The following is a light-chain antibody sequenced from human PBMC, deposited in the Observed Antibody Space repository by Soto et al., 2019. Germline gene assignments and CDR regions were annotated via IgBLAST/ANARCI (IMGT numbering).Light chain of an antibody. CDR1: SSNIGSNA. Sequence: QSVLVQPPSASGTAGQTATISCSGTSSNIGSNAVNWYQQLPGTAPKLLIYSNNQRPSGVPDRFSGSKYGTSASLAITGLQSEDEADYYCATWDDSLNAYVFGTGTKVTVL. CDR3: ATWDDSLNAYV. CDR2: SNN. V-gene: IGLV1-44*01. J-gene: IGLJ1*01.